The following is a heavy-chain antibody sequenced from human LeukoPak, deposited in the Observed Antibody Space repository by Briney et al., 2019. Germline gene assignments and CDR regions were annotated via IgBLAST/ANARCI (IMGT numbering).Heavy chain of an antibody. CDR1: GYSFTSYW. CDR3: ARAQDTAMTVDS. D-gene: IGHD5-18*01. J-gene: IGHJ4*02. CDR2: IYPGDSDT. V-gene: IGHV5-51*01. Sequence: GESLKISCKGSGYSFTSYWIGWVRPMPGKGLEWMGFIYPGDSDTRYSPSFRGQVTISADESISTAFLQWSTLKASDTAMYYCARAQDTAMTVDSWGQGTLVTVSS.